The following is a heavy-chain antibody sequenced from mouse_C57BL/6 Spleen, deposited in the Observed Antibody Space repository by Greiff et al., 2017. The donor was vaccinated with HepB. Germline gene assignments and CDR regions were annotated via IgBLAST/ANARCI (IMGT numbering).Heavy chain of an antibody. CDR1: GFNIKDDY. Sequence: EVQLQESGAELVRPGASVKLSCTASGFNIKDDYMHWVKQRPEQGLEWIGWIDPENGDTEYASKFQGKATITADTSSNTAYLQLSSLTSEDTAVYYCTSLNYYGSSDYWGQGTTLTVSS. CDR2: IDPENGDT. D-gene: IGHD1-1*01. CDR3: TSLNYYGSSDY. V-gene: IGHV14-4*01. J-gene: IGHJ2*01.